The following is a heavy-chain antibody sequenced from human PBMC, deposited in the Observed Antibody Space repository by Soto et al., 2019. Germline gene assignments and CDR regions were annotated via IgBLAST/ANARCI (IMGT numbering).Heavy chain of an antibody. Sequence: SLRLSCAASGFTFSSYAMHWVRQAPGKGLEWVAVISYDGSNKYYADSVKGRFTISRDNSKNTLYLQMNSLRAEDTAVYYCARSPGRGYSYGGYFDYWGQGTLGTVPQ. D-gene: IGHD5-18*01. CDR1: GFTFSSYA. CDR3: ARSPGRGYSYGGYFDY. J-gene: IGHJ4*02. V-gene: IGHV3-30-3*01. CDR2: ISYDGSNK.